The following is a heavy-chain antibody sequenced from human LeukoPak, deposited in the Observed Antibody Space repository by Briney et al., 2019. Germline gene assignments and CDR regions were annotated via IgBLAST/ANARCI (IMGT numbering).Heavy chain of an antibody. CDR1: GFTFSSYA. Sequence: GGSLRLSCAASGFTFSSYAMSWVRQAPGKGLEWVSAISGSGGSTYYADSVKGRFTISRDNSKNTLYLQMNSLRAEDTAVYYCAKDPPPGPPRSNSIACNPFRGQGTLVTVSS. D-gene: IGHD3-3*02. CDR3: AKDPPPGPPRSNSIACNPF. CDR2: ISGSGGST. J-gene: IGHJ4*02. V-gene: IGHV3-23*01.